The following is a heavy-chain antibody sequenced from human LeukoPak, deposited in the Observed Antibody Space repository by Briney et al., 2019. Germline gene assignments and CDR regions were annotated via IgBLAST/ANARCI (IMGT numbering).Heavy chain of an antibody. CDR2: IYYSGST. D-gene: IGHD2-15*01. J-gene: IGHJ4*02. V-gene: IGHV4-59*08. CDR1: GGSISSYY. Sequence: SETLSLTCTVSGGSISSYYWSWIRQPPGKGLEWIGYIYYSGSTNYNPSLKSRVTISVDTSKNQFSLKLSSVTAADTAVYYCARHFPHGGTSNFDYWGQGTLVTVSS. CDR3: ARHFPHGGTSNFDY.